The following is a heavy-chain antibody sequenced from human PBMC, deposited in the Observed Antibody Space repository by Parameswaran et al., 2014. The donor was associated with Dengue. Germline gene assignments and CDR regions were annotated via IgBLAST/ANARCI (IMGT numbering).Heavy chain of an antibody. D-gene: IGHD1-26*01. Sequence: IRSPQEGTGVDWVYLLHGSTNYNPSLKSRVTISVDTSKNQFSLKLSSVTAADTAVYYCARHEWAWADFDYWGQGTLVTVSS. CDR3: ARHEWAWADFDY. J-gene: IGHJ4*02. V-gene: IGHV4-59*08. CDR2: LLHGST.